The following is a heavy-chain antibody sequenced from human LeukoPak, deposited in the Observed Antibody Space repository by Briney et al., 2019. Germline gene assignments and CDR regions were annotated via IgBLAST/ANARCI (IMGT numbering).Heavy chain of an antibody. D-gene: IGHD5-12*01. CDR2: IYYSGST. J-gene: IGHJ4*02. Sequence: NPSETLSLTCAVSGGSISSGGYSWSWLRQPPGKGLGWIGYIYYSGSTYYNPSLESRVTISVDTSKNQFSLKLSSVTAADTAVYYCARATYSGYDSPNFFHYWGQGTLVTVSS. CDR3: ARATYSGYDSPNFFHY. CDR1: GGSISSGGYS. V-gene: IGHV4-30-4*07.